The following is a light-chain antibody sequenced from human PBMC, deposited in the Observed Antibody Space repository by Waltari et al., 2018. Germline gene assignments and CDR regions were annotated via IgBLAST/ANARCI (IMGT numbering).Light chain of an antibody. CDR3: VAWDDSLSATV. J-gene: IGLJ3*02. CDR1: SSTIGSNY. V-gene: IGLV1-47*01. Sequence: QSVLTQPPSASGTPGQRVTISCSGSSSTIGSNYVYWYQPLPGTAPKLLIYRNVQRPSGVPDGFSGSSSGTAASLAISELRSEDEADYYCVAWDDSLSATVFGGGTKLTVL. CDR2: RNV.